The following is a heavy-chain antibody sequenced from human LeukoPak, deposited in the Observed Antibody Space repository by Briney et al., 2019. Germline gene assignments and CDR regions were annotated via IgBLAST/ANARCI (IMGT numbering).Heavy chain of an antibody. D-gene: IGHD6-19*01. CDR3: ARSVAVADIPFLDY. Sequence: PSETLSLTCTVSGYSISSGYYWGWIRQPPGKGLEWIGSIYHSGSTNYNPSLKSRVTISVDTSKNQFSLKLSPVTAADTAVYYCARSVAVADIPFLDYWGQGTLVTVSS. J-gene: IGHJ4*02. CDR2: IYHSGST. V-gene: IGHV4-38-2*02. CDR1: GYSISSGYY.